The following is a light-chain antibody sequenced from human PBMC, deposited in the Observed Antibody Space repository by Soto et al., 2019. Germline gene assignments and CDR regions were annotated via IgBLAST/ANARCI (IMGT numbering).Light chain of an antibody. J-gene: IGKJ1*01. CDR1: QSVSSN. CDR3: QQYNNVPPWT. V-gene: IGKV3-15*01. Sequence: EIVSTQSPATLSFSRGERSTLSCRASQSVSSNLAWYQQKPGQAPRLLIYGASTRATGIPARFSGSVSGTEFTLTISSLQSEDFAVYYCQQYNNVPPWTFGQGTKVDIK. CDR2: GAS.